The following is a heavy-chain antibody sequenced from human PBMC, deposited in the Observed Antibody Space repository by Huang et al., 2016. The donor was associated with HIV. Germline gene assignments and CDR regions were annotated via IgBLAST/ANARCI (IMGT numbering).Heavy chain of an antibody. CDR2: INPGNGNT. CDR3: AREFVIFGAPLWPAY. J-gene: IGHJ4*02. D-gene: IGHD2-21*01. Sequence: QVQLVQSGAEVKKPGASVKVSCKASGYSFTTYALHWVGQAPGHRLEWMGWINPGNGNTNYSQKCQGRGTITRDTSASTVYMEVSSLTFEDTAVYYCAREFVIFGAPLWPAYWGQGTLISVSS. CDR1: GYSFTTYA. V-gene: IGHV1-3*01.